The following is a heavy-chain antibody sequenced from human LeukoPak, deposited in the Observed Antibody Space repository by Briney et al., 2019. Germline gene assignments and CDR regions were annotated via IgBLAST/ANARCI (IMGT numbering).Heavy chain of an antibody. CDR1: GGSINSGNYY. CDR2: IHPSGST. D-gene: IGHD2-15*01. J-gene: IGHJ4*02. CDR3: ARDSGALITYFDY. V-gene: IGHV4-61*02. Sequence: SETLSLTCTVSGGSINSGNYYWSWIRQPAGKGLEWIGRIHPSGSTNYNPSLKSRITISVDTSKNQFSLKLSSVTAADTAMYYCARDSGALITYFDYWGQGTLVTVSS.